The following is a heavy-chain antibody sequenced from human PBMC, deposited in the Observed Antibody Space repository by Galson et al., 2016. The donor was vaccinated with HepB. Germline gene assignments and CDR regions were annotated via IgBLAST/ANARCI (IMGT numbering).Heavy chain of an antibody. Sequence: SLRLSCAASGFPFSSYGMHWVRQAPGKGLEWVSGISGGGNNAYYADSVKGRFTISRDNSNNTLYLQMNSLRAEDTAVSYCARGGPFSTTWYLDFWGQGTLLTVSS. V-gene: IGHV3-23*01. D-gene: IGHD6-13*01. CDR2: ISGGGNNA. CDR3: ARGGPFSTTWYLDF. J-gene: IGHJ4*02. CDR1: GFPFSSYG.